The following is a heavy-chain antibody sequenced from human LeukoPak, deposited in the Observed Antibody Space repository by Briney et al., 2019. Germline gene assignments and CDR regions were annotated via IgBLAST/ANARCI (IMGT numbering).Heavy chain of an antibody. CDR1: GFTFSSYA. Sequence: GGSLRLSCAASGFTFSSYAMSWVRQAPGKGLEWVSTISGSAGSTFYADSVKGRFTISRDNSKNTLYLQMNSLSDEDTAVYYCAKGSRYSSSWTFDYWGQGTLVTVS. CDR3: AKGSRYSSSWTFDY. J-gene: IGHJ4*02. V-gene: IGHV3-23*01. CDR2: ISGSAGST. D-gene: IGHD6-13*01.